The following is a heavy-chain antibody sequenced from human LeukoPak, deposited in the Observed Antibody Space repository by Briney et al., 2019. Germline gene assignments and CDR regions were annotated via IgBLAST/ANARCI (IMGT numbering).Heavy chain of an antibody. Sequence: ASVKVSCKASGYTFTSYGISWVRQAPGQGLEWMGWISAYNGNTNYAQKLQGRVTMTTDTSTSTAYMELRSLRSDDTAVYYCARVSEAWKMEGWYPPYYYYMDVWGKGTTVTISS. CDR3: ARVSEAWKMEGWYPPYYYYMDV. D-gene: IGHD2-15*01. CDR1: GYTFTSYG. V-gene: IGHV1-18*01. CDR2: ISAYNGNT. J-gene: IGHJ6*03.